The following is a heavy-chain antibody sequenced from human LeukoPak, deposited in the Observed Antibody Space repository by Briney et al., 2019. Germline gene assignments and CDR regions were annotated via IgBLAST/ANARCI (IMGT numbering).Heavy chain of an antibody. CDR2: IYSAGGT. J-gene: IGHJ2*01. D-gene: IGHD5-12*01. Sequence: PGGSLRLSCAASGFTVSSNYMTWVRQAPGKGLEWVSLIYSAGGTYYADSVKGRFTISRDNRKNSLYLQMNSLRTEDTALYYCAKDSGYDFSGWYFDLWGRGTLVTVSS. V-gene: IGHV3-53*05. CDR1: GFTVSSNY. CDR3: AKDSGYDFSGWYFDL.